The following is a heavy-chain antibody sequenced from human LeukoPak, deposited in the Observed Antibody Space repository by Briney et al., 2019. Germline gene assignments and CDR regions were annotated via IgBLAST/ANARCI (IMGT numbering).Heavy chain of an antibody. CDR1: GFTFYDYG. Sequence: GGSLRLSCAASGFTFYDYGMHWVRQSPGKGLEWVSGISWNSGNTAYADSMKGRFTISRDNAMNSLYLQMNSLRAEDTALYYCAKGYYDSSGPLADWGQGTLVTVSS. CDR3: AKGYYDSSGPLAD. J-gene: IGHJ4*02. CDR2: ISWNSGNT. D-gene: IGHD3-22*01. V-gene: IGHV3-9*01.